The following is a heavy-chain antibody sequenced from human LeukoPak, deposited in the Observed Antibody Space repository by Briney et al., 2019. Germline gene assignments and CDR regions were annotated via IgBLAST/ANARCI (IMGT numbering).Heavy chain of an antibody. CDR3: ARQDSSGPYYFDY. CDR2: IYYSGST. D-gene: IGHD3-22*01. Sequence: SETLSLTCTVSGGSISSYYWGWIRQPPGKGLEWIGSIYYSGSTYYNPSLKSRVTISVDTSKNQFSLKLSSVTAADTAVYYCARQDSSGPYYFDYWGQGTLVTVSS. V-gene: IGHV4-39*01. J-gene: IGHJ4*02. CDR1: GGSISSYY.